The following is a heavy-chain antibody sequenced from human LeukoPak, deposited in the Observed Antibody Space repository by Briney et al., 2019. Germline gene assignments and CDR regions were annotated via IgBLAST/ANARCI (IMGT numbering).Heavy chain of an antibody. Sequence: SETLSLTCTVSGGSISSGDYYWSWTRQPPGKGLEWIGYIYYSGSTYYNPSLKSRVTISVDTSKNQFSLKLSSVTAADTAVYYCARYGDYHFDYWGQGTLVTVSS. CDR3: ARYGDYHFDY. D-gene: IGHD4-17*01. CDR1: GGSISSGDYY. J-gene: IGHJ4*02. V-gene: IGHV4-30-4*01. CDR2: IYYSGST.